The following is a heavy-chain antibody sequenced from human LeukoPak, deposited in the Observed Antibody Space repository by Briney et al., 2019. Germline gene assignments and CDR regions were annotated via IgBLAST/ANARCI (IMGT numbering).Heavy chain of an antibody. CDR3: ARLGYSSSWYGRVIRNWFDP. Sequence: SETLSLTCTVSGGSISTSSYYWGWIRQPPGKGLEWIGSIYHSGSTYYNPSLKSRVTISVDTSKNQFSLKLSSVTAADTAVYYRARLGYSSSWYGRVIRNWFDPWGQGTLVTVSS. CDR1: GGSISTSSYY. V-gene: IGHV4-39*07. D-gene: IGHD6-13*01. CDR2: IYHSGST. J-gene: IGHJ5*02.